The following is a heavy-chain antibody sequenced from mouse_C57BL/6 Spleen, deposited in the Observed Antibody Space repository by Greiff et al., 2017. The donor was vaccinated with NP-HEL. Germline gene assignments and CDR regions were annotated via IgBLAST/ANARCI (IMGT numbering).Heavy chain of an antibody. V-gene: IGHV1-63*01. CDR2: IYPGGGYT. CDR3: ARNYGSSHFDY. Sequence: LVESGAELVRPGTSVKMSCKASGYTFTNYWIGWAKQRPGHGLEWIGDIYPGGGYTNYNEKFKGKATLTADKSSSTAYMQFSSLTSEDSAIYYCARNYGSSHFDYWGQGTTLTVSS. CDR1: GYTFTNYW. D-gene: IGHD1-1*01. J-gene: IGHJ2*01.